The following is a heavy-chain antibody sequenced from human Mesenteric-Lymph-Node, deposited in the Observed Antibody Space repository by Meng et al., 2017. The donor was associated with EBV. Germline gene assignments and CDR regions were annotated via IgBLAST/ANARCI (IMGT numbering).Heavy chain of an antibody. D-gene: IGHD5-24*01. CDR2: VYHTGSA. J-gene: IGHJ4*02. V-gene: IGHV4-4*02. CDR1: GDSISSSNW. CDR3: ARVGYNYVYYFDF. Sequence: QESAPRVLMPWGTLLLPCAVSGDSISSSNWLNWVRQPPEKGLEWIGEVYHTGSANYNPSLKSRVIIAVDKSNNQFSLRLSSVTAADTAVYYCARVGYNYVYYFDFWGQGTLVTVSS.